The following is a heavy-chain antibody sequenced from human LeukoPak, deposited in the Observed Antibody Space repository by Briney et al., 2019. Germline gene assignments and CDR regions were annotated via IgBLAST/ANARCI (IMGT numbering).Heavy chain of an antibody. D-gene: IGHD6-6*01. CDR1: GGSISSYY. J-gene: IGHJ6*03. CDR3: ARGVPGYYYYYMDV. Sequence: SETLSLTCTVSGGSISSYYWSWIRQPPGKGLEWIGYIYYSGSTNYNPSLKSRATISVDTSKNQFSLKLSSVTAADTAVYYCARGVPGYYYYYMDVWGKGTTVTVSS. V-gene: IGHV4-59*01. CDR2: IYYSGST.